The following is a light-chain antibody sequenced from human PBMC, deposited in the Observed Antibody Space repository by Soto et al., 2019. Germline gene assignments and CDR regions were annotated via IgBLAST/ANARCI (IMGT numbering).Light chain of an antibody. J-gene: IGKJ3*01. CDR3: QQYDSSPFT. Sequence: EIVLTQSPGTLSLSPGERATLSCRASQSVSSTYLAWYQQKPGQAPRLLIYGASSRATGIPDRFSGSRSGTDFTLTISRLEPEDFAVYYCQQYDSSPFTFGHGTKVDIK. CDR1: QSVSSTY. V-gene: IGKV3-20*01. CDR2: GAS.